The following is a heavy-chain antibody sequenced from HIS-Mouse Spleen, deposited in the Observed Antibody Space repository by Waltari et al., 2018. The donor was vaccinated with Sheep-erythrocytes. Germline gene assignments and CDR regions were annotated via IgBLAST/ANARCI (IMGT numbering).Heavy chain of an antibody. V-gene: IGHV3-21*01. Sequence: EVQLVESGGGLVTPGGSLRLSRAASGFTFSSLSRNGVRQAPGKGLEWVSSISSSSSYIYYADSVKGRFTISRDNAKNSLYLQMNSLRAEDTAVNYCARDRSNYFDYWGQGTLVTVSS. D-gene: IGHD3-10*01. CDR3: ARDRSNYFDY. CDR1: GFTFSSLS. J-gene: IGHJ4*02. CDR2: ISSSSSYI.